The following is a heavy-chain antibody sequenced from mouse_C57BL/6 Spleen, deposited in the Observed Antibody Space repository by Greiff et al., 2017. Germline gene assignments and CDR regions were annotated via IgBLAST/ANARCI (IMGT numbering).Heavy chain of an antibody. CDR3: ARGGITTSYFDD. Sequence: QVQLKESGAELARPGASVKLSCKASGYTFTSYGISWVKQRTGQGLEWIGEIYPRSGNTYYNEKFKGKATLTADKSSNTAYMELRSLTSEDSAVYFCARGGITTSYFDDWGQGTTLTVSS. CDR2: IYPRSGNT. V-gene: IGHV1-81*01. D-gene: IGHD2-4*01. J-gene: IGHJ2*01. CDR1: GYTFTSYG.